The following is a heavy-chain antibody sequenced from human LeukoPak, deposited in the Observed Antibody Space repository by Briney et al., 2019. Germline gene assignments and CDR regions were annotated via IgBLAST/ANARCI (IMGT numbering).Heavy chain of an antibody. J-gene: IGHJ3*02. Sequence: RASVKVSCKASGYTFTSYDMHWVRQAPGQGLEWMGIINPSGGSTSYAQKFQGRVTMTRDTSTSTVYMELSSLRSEDTAVYYCARVPPDSSGYYYAHDAFDIWGQGTMVTVSS. CDR3: ARVPPDSSGYYYAHDAFDI. CDR2: INPSGGST. D-gene: IGHD3-22*01. V-gene: IGHV1-46*01. CDR1: GYTFTSYD.